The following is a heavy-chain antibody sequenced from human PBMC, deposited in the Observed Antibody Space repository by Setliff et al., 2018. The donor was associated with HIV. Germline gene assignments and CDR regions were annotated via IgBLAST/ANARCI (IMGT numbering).Heavy chain of an antibody. D-gene: IGHD3-10*01. CDR1: GGAFNNYA. CDR2: IGTYNGDT. V-gene: IGHV1-18*04. Sequence: ASVKVSCKASGGAFNNYAFNWVRQVPGQGLEWMGWIGTYNGDTNYAQKFQGRVTMTTDTSTSTAYMELRSLISDDTAVYYCAREGLWFGDRGYYMDVWGTGTAVTVSS. J-gene: IGHJ6*03. CDR3: AREGLWFGDRGYYMDV.